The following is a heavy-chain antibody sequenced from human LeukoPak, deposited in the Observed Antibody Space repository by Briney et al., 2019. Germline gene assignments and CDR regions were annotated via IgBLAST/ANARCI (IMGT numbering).Heavy chain of an antibody. CDR2: IYYTGTT. J-gene: IGHJ4*02. Sequence: SETLSLTCAVSGGSISGYYWSWIRQPPGKGLELIGHIYYTGTTNYNPSLKSRVTISVDTSKNQFSLKLSSVTAADTAVYYCARISRGNFDYWGQGTLVIVSS. CDR3: ARISRGNFDY. V-gene: IGHV4-59*01. D-gene: IGHD3-10*01. CDR1: GGSISGYY.